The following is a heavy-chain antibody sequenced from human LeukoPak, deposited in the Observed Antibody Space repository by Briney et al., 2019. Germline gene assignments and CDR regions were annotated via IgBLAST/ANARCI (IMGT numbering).Heavy chain of an antibody. CDR1: GYTFTGYY. J-gene: IGHJ4*02. D-gene: IGHD6-13*01. Sequence: GASVKVSCKASGYTFTGYYMHWVRQAPGQGLEWMGWINTNTGNPTYAQGFTGRFVFSLDTSVSTAYLQISSLKADDNAVYYCAREGDSSFGYFDYWGQGTLVTVSS. CDR3: AREGDSSFGYFDY. CDR2: INTNTGNP. V-gene: IGHV7-4-1*02.